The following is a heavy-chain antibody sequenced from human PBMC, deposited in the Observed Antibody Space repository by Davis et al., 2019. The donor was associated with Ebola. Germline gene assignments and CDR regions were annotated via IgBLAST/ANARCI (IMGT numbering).Heavy chain of an antibody. D-gene: IGHD3-10*01. CDR1: GYTFTSYY. Sequence: AASVKVSCKAFGYTFTSYYIHWVRQVPGQGLEWMGIVNPSGGSTNYAQKFQGRVTMTRDTSTSTVYMELSSLRSEDTDVYCCASGTYYGSGSYIDYWGQGTLVTVSS. J-gene: IGHJ4*02. CDR2: VNPSGGST. V-gene: IGHV1-46*01. CDR3: ASGTYYGSGSYIDY.